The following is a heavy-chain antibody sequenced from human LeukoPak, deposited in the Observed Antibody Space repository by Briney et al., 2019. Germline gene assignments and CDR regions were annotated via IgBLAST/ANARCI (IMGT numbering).Heavy chain of an antibody. D-gene: IGHD3-3*01. CDR2: FDPEDGET. Sequence: ASVKVSCKVSGYTLTELSMHWVRQAPGKGLEWMGGFDPEDGETIYAQKFQGRVTITADESTSTAYMELSSLRSEDTAVYYCAREIYTSLRFLEVSAFDIWGQGTMVTVSS. J-gene: IGHJ3*02. CDR3: AREIYTSLRFLEVSAFDI. CDR1: GYTLTELS. V-gene: IGHV1-24*01.